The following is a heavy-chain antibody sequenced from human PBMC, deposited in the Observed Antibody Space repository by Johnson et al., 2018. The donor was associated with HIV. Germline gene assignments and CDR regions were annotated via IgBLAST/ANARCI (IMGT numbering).Heavy chain of an antibody. D-gene: IGHD4-23*01. J-gene: IGHJ3*02. V-gene: IGHV3-9*01. CDR3: AKDMSRVVTPWAVSFDI. Sequence: EVQLVESGGGLVQPGGSLRLSCAVSGFTFDNFAMHWVRQAPGKGLEWVSSISWDSGTIGYADSVKGRFTISRDNAKISLYLQMDSLRAEDTAVYYCAKDMSRVVTPWAVSFDIWGQWTMVTVSS. CDR1: GFTFDNFA. CDR2: ISWDSGTI.